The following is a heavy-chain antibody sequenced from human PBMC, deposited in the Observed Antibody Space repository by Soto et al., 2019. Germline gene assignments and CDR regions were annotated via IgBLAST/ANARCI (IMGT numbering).Heavy chain of an antibody. CDR3: ARAGDKPLFDY. CDR1: GFRFSDYD. Sequence: QVQLVESGGTLVKPGVSLRLSCVASGFRFSDYDLSWFRQAPGKGLEWVSYISSSGNAIYYADSVEGRMTISRDNARSSLYLQMNNLRDEDTAVYYCARAGDKPLFDYWGQGTLVTVSS. CDR2: ISSSGNAI. J-gene: IGHJ4*02. V-gene: IGHV3-11*01.